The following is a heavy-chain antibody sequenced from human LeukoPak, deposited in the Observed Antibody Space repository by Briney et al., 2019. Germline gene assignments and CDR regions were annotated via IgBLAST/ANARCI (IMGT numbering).Heavy chain of an antibody. J-gene: IGHJ5*02. CDR1: GHTFTSYA. Sequence: ASVKVSCKASGHTFTSYAMHWVRQAPGQRLEWMGWINAGNGNTKYSQKFQGRVTITRDTSASTAYMELSSLRSEDTAVYYCARSIAAAALNWFDPWGQGTLVTVSS. V-gene: IGHV1-3*01. CDR2: INAGNGNT. D-gene: IGHD6-13*01. CDR3: ARSIAAAALNWFDP.